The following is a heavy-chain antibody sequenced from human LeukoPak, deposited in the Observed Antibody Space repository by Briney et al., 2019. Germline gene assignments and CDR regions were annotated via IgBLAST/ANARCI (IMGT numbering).Heavy chain of an antibody. J-gene: IGHJ4*02. CDR2: ISLDGSEE. CDR3: ARSSILRGVAPGY. D-gene: IGHD3-10*01. CDR1: GFTFSNFG. Sequence: GGSLRLSCAASGFTFSNFGMHWVRQAPGEGLEWVAFISLDGSEEFYADSVKGRFTLSRDNSKNTLYLQMNSLRAEDTAVYFCARSSILRGVAPGYWGQGTLVTVSS. V-gene: IGHV3-30*12.